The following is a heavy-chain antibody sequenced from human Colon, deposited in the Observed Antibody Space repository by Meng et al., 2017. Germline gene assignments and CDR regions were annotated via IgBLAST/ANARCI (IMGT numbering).Heavy chain of an antibody. D-gene: IGHD3-9*01. CDR3: GRGLTGYHAHTDY. J-gene: IGHJ4*02. Sequence: HVHLIRSDPRLVNPSEPISPTCNVTGASINSDYWSWIQQPPGKGLEWIGYIYHTGSTNDNPSLQSRVTISADSSKNQVSLNLNSVTAADTAVYYCGRGLTGYHAHTDYWGQGTLVTVSS. V-gene: IGHV4-59*12. CDR2: IYHTGST. CDR1: GASINSDY.